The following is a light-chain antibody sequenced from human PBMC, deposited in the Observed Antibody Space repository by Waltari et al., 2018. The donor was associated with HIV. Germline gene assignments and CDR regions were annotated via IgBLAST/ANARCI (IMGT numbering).Light chain of an antibody. CDR2: EVS. J-gene: IGLJ3*02. Sequence: QSVLTQPASVSGSPGQSVTISCTGTSSDFGFDNYVSWDQQYPGKAPTLIIYEVSSRPACVSDRFSGSKSGNTASLTISGLQNEDEADYFCTSYTTSDTLRFGGGTKVTVL. CDR3: TSYTTSDTLR. V-gene: IGLV2-14*03. CDR1: SSDFGFDNY.